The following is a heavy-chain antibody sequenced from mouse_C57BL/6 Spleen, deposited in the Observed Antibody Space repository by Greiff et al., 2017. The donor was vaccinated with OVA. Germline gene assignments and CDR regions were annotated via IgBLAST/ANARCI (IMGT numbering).Heavy chain of an antibody. D-gene: IGHD2-4*01. Sequence: VKLQQPGTELVKPGASVKLSCKASGYTFTSYWMHWVQQRPGQGLEWIGNINPSNGGTNYNEKFKSKATLTVDKSSSTAYMQLSSLTSEDSAVYYCARWGDDYDYAMDYWGQGTSVTVSS. J-gene: IGHJ4*01. CDR1: GYTFTSYW. CDR3: ARWGDDYDYAMDY. V-gene: IGHV1-53*01. CDR2: INPSNGGT.